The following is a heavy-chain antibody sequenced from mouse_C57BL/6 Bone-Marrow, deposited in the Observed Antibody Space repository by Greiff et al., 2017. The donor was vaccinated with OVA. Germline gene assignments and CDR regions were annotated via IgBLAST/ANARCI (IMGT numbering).Heavy chain of an antibody. CDR3: ARGGYYEEYAMDY. Sequence: QVQLQQPGTELVKPGASVKLSCKASGSTFTSYWMHWVKQRPGQGLEWIGNINPSTGGTNYNEKFKSKATLTVDKSSSTAYMQLSSLTSEDSAVYYCARGGYYEEYAMDYWGQGTSVTVSS. CDR2: INPSTGGT. D-gene: IGHD2-3*01. J-gene: IGHJ4*01. V-gene: IGHV1-53*01. CDR1: GSTFTSYW.